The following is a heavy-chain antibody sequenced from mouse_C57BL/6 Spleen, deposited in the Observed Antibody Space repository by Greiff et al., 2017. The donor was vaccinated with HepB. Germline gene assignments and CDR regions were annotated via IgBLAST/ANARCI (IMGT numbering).Heavy chain of an antibody. CDR2: INPNNGGT. CDR1: GYTFTDYN. CDR3: ATFYYGNYVAMDY. D-gene: IGHD2-1*01. J-gene: IGHJ4*01. V-gene: IGHV1-18*01. Sequence: EVQLQQSGPELVKPGASVKIPCKASGYTFTDYNMDWVKQSHGKSLEWIGDINPNNGGTNYNQKFKGKATLTVDKSSSTAYMELRSLTSEDTAVYYCATFYYGNYVAMDYWGQGTSVTVSS.